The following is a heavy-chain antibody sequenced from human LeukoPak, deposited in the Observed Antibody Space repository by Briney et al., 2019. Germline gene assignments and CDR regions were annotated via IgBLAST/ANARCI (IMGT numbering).Heavy chain of an antibody. CDR2: IQYDGRNT. D-gene: IGHD6-13*01. V-gene: IGHV3-30*02. CDR1: GFTFSSYG. Sequence: GGSLRLSCAASGFTFSSYGMHWVRQAPGKGLDWVAFIQYDGRNTYYADSVKGRFTISRDNSKNMLYLQMNSLRAEDTAVYYCAKDESSWYPGYFDYWGHGTLVTVSS. J-gene: IGHJ4*01. CDR3: AKDESSWYPGYFDY.